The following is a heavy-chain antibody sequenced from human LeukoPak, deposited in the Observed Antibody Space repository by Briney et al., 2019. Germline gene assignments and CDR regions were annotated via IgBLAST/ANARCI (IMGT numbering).Heavy chain of an antibody. D-gene: IGHD5-18*01. CDR1: GFTFSSYA. J-gene: IGHJ2*01. CDR2: ISGSGGST. V-gene: IGHV3-23*01. Sequence: HPGGSLRLSCAASGFTFSSYAMSWVRQAPGKGLEWVSAISGSGGSTYYADSVKGRFTISRDNSKNTLYLQMNSLRAEDTAVYYCARDPLGQWAMASDWYFDLWGRGTLVTVSS. CDR3: ARDPLGQWAMASDWYFDL.